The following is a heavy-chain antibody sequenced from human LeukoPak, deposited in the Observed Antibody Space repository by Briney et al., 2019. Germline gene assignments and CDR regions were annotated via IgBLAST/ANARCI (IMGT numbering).Heavy chain of an antibody. CDR3: ARGESSSWYAY. J-gene: IGHJ4*02. V-gene: IGHV3-30-3*01. CDR1: GFTFSTYA. Sequence: GGSLRLSCAASGFTFSTYAMHWVRQAPGKGLEWVAVISDDGSNKYYADSVKGRFTTSRDNSKNTLYLQMNSLRAEDTAVYYCARGESSSWYAYWGQGALVTVSS. D-gene: IGHD6-13*01. CDR2: ISDDGSNK.